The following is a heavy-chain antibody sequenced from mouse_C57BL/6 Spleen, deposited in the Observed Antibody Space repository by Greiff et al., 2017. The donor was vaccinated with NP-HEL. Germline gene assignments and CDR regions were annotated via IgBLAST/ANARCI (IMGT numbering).Heavy chain of an antibody. Sequence: VNVVESGGGLVKPGGSLKLSCAASGFTFTSYAMSWVRPTPEKRLEWVATISTGGSYTYYQENVKGRFTISRDNAKNNLYLQMSHLKSEDTAMYYCARDYDEGYWYFDVWGTGTTVTVSS. D-gene: IGHD2-12*01. CDR1: GFTFTSYA. CDR3: ARDYDEGYWYFDV. V-gene: IGHV5-4*01. CDR2: ISTGGSYT. J-gene: IGHJ1*03.